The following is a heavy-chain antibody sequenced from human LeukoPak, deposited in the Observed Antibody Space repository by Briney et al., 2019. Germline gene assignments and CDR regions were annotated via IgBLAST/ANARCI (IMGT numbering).Heavy chain of an antibody. V-gene: IGHV3-30*02. CDR3: AREGGRAVPGRFEQ. J-gene: IGHJ4*02. Sequence: PGGSLRLSCAASGINFRSSGMHWVRQAPGKGLEWVTFIQNDGSDKYYAASVKGRFTISRDNSKNTVYLHMASLRADDTALYYCAREGGRAVPGRFEQWGQGTLVTVSS. CDR1: GINFRSSG. CDR2: IQNDGSDK. D-gene: IGHD6-13*01.